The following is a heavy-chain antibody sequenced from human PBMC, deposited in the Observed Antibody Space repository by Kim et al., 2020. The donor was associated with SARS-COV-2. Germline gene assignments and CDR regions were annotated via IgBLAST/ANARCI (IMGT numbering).Heavy chain of an antibody. J-gene: IGHJ4*02. D-gene: IGHD3-10*01. CDR3: ARGLYGSGSYYYFDY. V-gene: IGHV3-53*01. Sequence: ASVKGRFTISRDNSKNTLYLQRNSLRAESTAVYYCARGLYGSGSYYYFDYWGQGTLVTVSS.